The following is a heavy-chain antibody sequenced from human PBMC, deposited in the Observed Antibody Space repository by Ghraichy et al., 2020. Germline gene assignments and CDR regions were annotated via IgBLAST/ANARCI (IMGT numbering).Heavy chain of an antibody. D-gene: IGHD4-17*01. CDR3: ARAHPAGDYGVYSMDY. V-gene: IGHV3-30*04. CDR2: ISFDGTNK. Sequence: GESLNISCAASGFTFSSYAMHWVRQGPGKGLEWVAIISFDGTNKYYADSVKGRSTISRDNSKNTVYLQMNGLRSEDTAVYYCARAHPAGDYGVYSMDYWGQGTLVTVSS. J-gene: IGHJ4*02. CDR1: GFTFSSYA.